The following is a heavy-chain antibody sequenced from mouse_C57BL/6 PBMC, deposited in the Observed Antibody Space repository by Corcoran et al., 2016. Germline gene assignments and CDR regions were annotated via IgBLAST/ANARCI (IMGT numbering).Heavy chain of an antibody. CDR2: INSDGSAI. V-gene: IGHV11-2*01. CDR3: MRYSDGYYDWYFDV. J-gene: IGHJ1*03. Sequence: EVQLLETGGGLVQPGGSRGLSCEGSGFTFSGFWMSWVRQTPGKTLEWIGDINSDGSAINYAPSIKDRFTIFRDNDKSTLYLQMSKVRSEDTATYFCMRYSDGYYDWYFDVWGTGTTVTVSS. CDR1: GFTFSGFW. D-gene: IGHD2-3*01.